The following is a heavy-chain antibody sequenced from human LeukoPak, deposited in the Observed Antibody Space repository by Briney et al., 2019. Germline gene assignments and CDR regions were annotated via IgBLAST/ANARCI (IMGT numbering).Heavy chain of an antibody. CDR2: VHGDGNNI. CDR1: GFPFSSYA. J-gene: IGHJ4*02. D-gene: IGHD1-26*01. V-gene: IGHV3-74*01. CDR3: ARARVGDPTDY. Sequence: GGSLRLSCAASGFPFSSYAMYWVRQAPGKGLVWVSRVHGDGNNIGYADSVRGRFTISRDNVKNTLYLQMNSLRPEDTAVYYCARARVGDPTDYWGQGTLVTVSS.